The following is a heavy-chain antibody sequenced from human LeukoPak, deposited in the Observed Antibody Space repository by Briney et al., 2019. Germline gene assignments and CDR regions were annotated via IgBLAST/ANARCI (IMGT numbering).Heavy chain of an antibody. CDR3: ARHRGGWYLY. CDR2: INHSGST. D-gene: IGHD6-19*01. J-gene: IGHJ4*02. Sequence: SETLSLTCAVYGGSFSGYYWSWIRQPPGKGLEWIGEINHSGSTNYNPSLKSRVTISVDTSKNQFSLKLSSVTAADTAVYYCARHRGGWYLYWGQGTLVTVSS. V-gene: IGHV4-34*01. CDR1: GGSFSGYY.